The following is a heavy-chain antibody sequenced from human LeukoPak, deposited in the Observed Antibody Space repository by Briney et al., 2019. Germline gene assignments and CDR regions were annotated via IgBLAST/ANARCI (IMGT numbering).Heavy chain of an antibody. CDR2: LRPDGSDK. D-gene: IGHD3-22*01. CDR3: ARVPITMIVVVTRNDAFDI. J-gene: IGHJ3*02. Sequence: GGSLRLSCTGSGFTFSDYWMTWARQAPGKGLEWVANLRPDGSDKYYVDSVKGRFTISRDNAKNSLYLQMNSLRAEDTAVYYCARVPITMIVVVTRNDAFDIWGQGTMVTVSS. V-gene: IGHV3-7*04. CDR1: GFTFSDYW.